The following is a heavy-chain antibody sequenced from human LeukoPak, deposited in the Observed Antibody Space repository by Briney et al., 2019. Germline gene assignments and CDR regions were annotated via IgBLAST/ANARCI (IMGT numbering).Heavy chain of an antibody. CDR3: AMPYELGPGYYFDY. V-gene: IGHV3-21*04. CDR2: ISTSSSYI. CDR1: GFIFSTYS. D-gene: IGHD1-7*01. J-gene: IGHJ4*02. Sequence: PGGSLRLSCAASGFIFSTYSMNWVRQAPGKGLEWVSSISTSSSYIYYADSVKGRFTISRDNANDSLYLQMNSLRAEDTAVYYCAMPYELGPGYYFDYWGQGTLVTVSS.